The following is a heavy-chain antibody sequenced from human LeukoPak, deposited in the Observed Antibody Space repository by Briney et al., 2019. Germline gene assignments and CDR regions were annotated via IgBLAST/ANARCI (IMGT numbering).Heavy chain of an antibody. CDR3: ARASGDQRYYYYYLDV. CDR2: NYYSGTT. CDR1: GGSISSISNY. Sequence: SETLSLTCTVSGGSISSISNYWGWIRQPPGKGLEWIGSNYYSGTTDYNPSLKSRLTISVDTSMNHFSLELSSVTAADTAVYYCARASGDQRYYYYYLDVWGKGTTVTVSS. D-gene: IGHD2-2*01. V-gene: IGHV4-39*02. J-gene: IGHJ6*03.